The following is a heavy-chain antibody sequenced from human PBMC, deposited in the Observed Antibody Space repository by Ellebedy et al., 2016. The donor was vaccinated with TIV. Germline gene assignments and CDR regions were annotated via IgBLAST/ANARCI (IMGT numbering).Heavy chain of an antibody. V-gene: IGHV4-59*01. CDR3: AASESADSDY. D-gene: IGHD2-2*01. Sequence: MPSETLSLTCTVSGGSIRNYYCTRIRQPPGKGLEWIGHMYYGGSSNYNPSLKSRVTMSIDTSKNQFSLKMSSVTAADKAVYYCAASESADSDYWGPGTLVTVSS. CDR1: GGSIRNYY. J-gene: IGHJ4*02. CDR2: MYYGGSS.